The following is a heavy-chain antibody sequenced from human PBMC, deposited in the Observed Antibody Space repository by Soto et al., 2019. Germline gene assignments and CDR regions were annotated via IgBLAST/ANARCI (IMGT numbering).Heavy chain of an antibody. V-gene: IGHV1-69*02. Sequence: ASVKVSCKASGGTFSSYTISWVRQAPGQGLEWIGRIIPILGIANYAQKFQGRVTITADKSTSTAYMELSSLRSEDTALYYCARNYYDRSGYRYFDYWGKGTLVPVSS. D-gene: IGHD3-22*01. CDR1: GGTFSSYT. CDR3: ARNYYDRSGYRYFDY. J-gene: IGHJ4*02. CDR2: IIPILGIA.